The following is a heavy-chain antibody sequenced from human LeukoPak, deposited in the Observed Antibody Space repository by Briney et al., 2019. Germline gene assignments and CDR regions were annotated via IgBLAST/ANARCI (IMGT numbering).Heavy chain of an antibody. CDR3: ARARRGGYRVRDAFDI. J-gene: IGHJ3*02. V-gene: IGHV4-34*01. D-gene: IGHD5-12*01. CDR1: DGSFNYYC. CDR2: INPSESS. Sequence: SETLSLTCGVYDGSFNYYCLNWIRQPPGKGLEWIGEINPSESSNYKPSLKSRVTIAVDASKKQFSLKLSSVTAADTAVYYCARARRGGYRVRDAFDIWGQGTMVTVSS.